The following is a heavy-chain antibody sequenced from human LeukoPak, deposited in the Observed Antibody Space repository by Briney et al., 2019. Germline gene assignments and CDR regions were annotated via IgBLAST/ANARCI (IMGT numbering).Heavy chain of an antibody. V-gene: IGHV3-30*02. Sequence: GGSLRLSCAASGFTFSSYGMHWVRQAPGKGLEWVAFIRHDGSNKYYADSVKGRFTISRDNSKNTLYLQMNSLRAEDTAVYYCAKDSDYGDYVSYFDYWGQGTLVTVSS. D-gene: IGHD4-17*01. CDR1: GFTFSSYG. J-gene: IGHJ4*02. CDR3: AKDSDYGDYVSYFDY. CDR2: IRHDGSNK.